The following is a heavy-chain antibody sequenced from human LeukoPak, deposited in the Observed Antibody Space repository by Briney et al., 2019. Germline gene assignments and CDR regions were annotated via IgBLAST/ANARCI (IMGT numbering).Heavy chain of an antibody. CDR1: GGSISSYY. D-gene: IGHD3-10*01. CDR2: IYYSGST. CDR3: ARENYGSGSYHNFDY. V-gene: IGHV4-59*01. J-gene: IGHJ4*02. Sequence: KPSETLSLTCTVSGGSISSYYWSWIRQPPGKGLEWIGYIYYSGSTNYNPSLKSRVTISVDTSKNQFSLKLSSVTAADTAVYYCARENYGSGSYHNFDYWGQGTLVTVSS.